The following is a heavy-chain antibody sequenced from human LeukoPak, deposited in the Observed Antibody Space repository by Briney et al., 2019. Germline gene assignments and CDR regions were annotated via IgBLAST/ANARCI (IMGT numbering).Heavy chain of an antibody. CDR2: IYYSGST. J-gene: IGHJ4*02. Sequence: SETLSLTCTVSGGSVSSGSYYWSWIRQPPGKGLEWIGYIYYSGSTNYNPSLKSRVTISVDTSKNQFSLKLSSVTAADTAVYYCAREGPVFVEMATIEQYYFDYWGQGTLVTVSP. V-gene: IGHV4-61*01. CDR3: AREGPVFVEMATIEQYYFDY. CDR1: GGSVSSGSYY. D-gene: IGHD5-24*01.